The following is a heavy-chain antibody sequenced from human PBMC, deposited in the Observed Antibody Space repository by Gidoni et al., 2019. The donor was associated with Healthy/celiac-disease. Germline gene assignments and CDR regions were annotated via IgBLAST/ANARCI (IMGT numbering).Heavy chain of an antibody. CDR3: ARDSSSGWSAFDI. J-gene: IGHJ3*02. V-gene: IGHV1-69*01. D-gene: IGHD6-19*01. Sequence: QVQLVPSGAEVMKPGSSVKVSCKASGCPFSSNACSRGRQAPGQELEWMGGNIPIIGTANYAQKFKSRVTITADESTSTAYMELSSLRSEDTAVYYCARDSSSGWSAFDIWGQGTKVTVSS. CDR1: GCPFSSNA. CDR2: NIPIIGTA.